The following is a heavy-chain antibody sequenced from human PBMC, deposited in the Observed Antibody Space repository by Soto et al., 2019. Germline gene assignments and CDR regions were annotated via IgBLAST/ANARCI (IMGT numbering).Heavy chain of an antibody. CDR1: GFTFSSYA. D-gene: IGHD5-12*01. CDR3: VKPYSGYDRYFDY. J-gene: IGHJ4*02. Sequence: GGSLRLSCSASGFTFSSYAMHWVRQAPGKGLEYVSAISSNGGSTYYADSVKGRFTISRDNSKNTLYLQMSSLRAEDTAVYYCVKPYSGYDRYFDYWGQGTLVTVSS. CDR2: ISSNGGST. V-gene: IGHV3-64D*06.